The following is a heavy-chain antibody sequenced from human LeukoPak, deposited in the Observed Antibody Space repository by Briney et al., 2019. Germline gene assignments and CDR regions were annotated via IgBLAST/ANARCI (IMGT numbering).Heavy chain of an antibody. J-gene: IGHJ4*02. CDR1: GFSFSSYG. D-gene: IGHD5-12*01. V-gene: IGHV3-30*12. CDR3: AKDEGDSGYSGYDSRPSFDY. CDR2: TSHDGSDK. Sequence: GGSLRLSCVASGFSFSSYGMHWVRQAPGKGLEWVAMTSHDGSDKYYADSVKGRFTISRDNSKNTLYLQMNSLRAEDTAVYYCAKDEGDSGYSGYDSRPSFDYWGQGTLVTVSS.